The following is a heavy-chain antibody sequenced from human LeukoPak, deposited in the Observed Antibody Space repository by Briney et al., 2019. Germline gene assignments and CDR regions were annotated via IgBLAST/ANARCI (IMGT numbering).Heavy chain of an antibody. CDR2: IYYSGST. D-gene: IGHD3-9*01. Sequence: SETLSLTCTVSGGSVSSGSYYWSWIRQPPGKGLEWIGYIYYSGSTNYNPSLKSRVTISVDTSKNQFSLKLSSVTAADTAVYYCARAQKEYDILTGYYVDYWGQGTLVTVSS. V-gene: IGHV4-61*01. J-gene: IGHJ4*02. CDR3: ARAQKEYDILTGYYVDY. CDR1: GGSVSSGSYY.